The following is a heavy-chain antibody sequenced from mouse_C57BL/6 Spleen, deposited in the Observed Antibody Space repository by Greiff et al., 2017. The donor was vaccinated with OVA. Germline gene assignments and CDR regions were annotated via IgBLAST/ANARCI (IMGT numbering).Heavy chain of an antibody. D-gene: IGHD1-1*01. J-gene: IGHJ2*01. CDR2: INPNNGGT. CDR1: GYTFTDYY. Sequence: VQLQQSGPELVKPGASVKISCKASGYTFTDYYMNWVKQSHGKSLEWIGDINPNNGGTSYNQKLKGKATLAVDESSSTAYVELRSLTSEDSAVYYCARDGYYGSNYFGYWGQGATLTVSS. CDR3: ARDGYYGSNYFGY. V-gene: IGHV1-26*01.